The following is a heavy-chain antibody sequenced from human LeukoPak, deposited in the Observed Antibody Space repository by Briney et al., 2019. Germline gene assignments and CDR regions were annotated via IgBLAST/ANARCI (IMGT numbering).Heavy chain of an antibody. CDR1: GFTFSSYW. Sequence: GGSLGLSCAASGFTFSSYWMHWVRQAPGKGLVWVSRINTDGSSTTYADSVKGRFTISRDNAKNTLYLQMNSLRAEDTAVYYCAGVGLPTTTAWFDPWGQGTLVTVSS. CDR3: AGVGLPTTTAWFDP. V-gene: IGHV3-74*01. CDR2: INTDGSST. J-gene: IGHJ5*02. D-gene: IGHD1-26*01.